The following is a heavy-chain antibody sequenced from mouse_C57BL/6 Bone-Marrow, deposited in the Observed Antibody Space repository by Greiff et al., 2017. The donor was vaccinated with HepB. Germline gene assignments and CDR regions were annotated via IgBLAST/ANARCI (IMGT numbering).Heavy chain of an antibody. CDR2: INYDGSST. Sequence: DVKLVESEGGLVQPGSSMKLSCTASGFTFSDYYMAWVRQVPEKGLEWVANINYDGSSTYYLDSLKSRFIISRDNAKNILYLQMSSLKSEDTATYYCAREGGYYVFDYWGQGTTLTVSS. D-gene: IGHD2-3*01. CDR3: AREGGYYVFDY. J-gene: IGHJ2*01. CDR1: GFTFSDYY. V-gene: IGHV5-16*01.